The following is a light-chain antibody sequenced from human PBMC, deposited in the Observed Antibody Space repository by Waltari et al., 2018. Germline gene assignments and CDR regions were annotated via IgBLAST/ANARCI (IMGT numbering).Light chain of an antibody. CDR1: SSNIGAGYD. Sequence: QSVLTQPPSVSGAPGQRITIFCTGSSSNIGAGYDVHWYQQFPGTAPKLLIYANNNRPSGVPDRFSGSKSGTSVSLAITGLQAEDEADYYCQSYDSSLSAYVFGT. CDR3: QSYDSSLSAYV. CDR2: ANN. J-gene: IGLJ1*01. V-gene: IGLV1-40*01.